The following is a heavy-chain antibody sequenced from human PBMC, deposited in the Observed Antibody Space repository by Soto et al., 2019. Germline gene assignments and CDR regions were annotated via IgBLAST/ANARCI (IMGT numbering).Heavy chain of an antibody. CDR3: VKEGVAVGTTEGGAFHI. J-gene: IGHJ3*02. D-gene: IGHD1-7*01. CDR1: GFTVTTYT. CDR2: ILSDGKRT. Sequence: QVQLVESGGDVVQPGRSLRLSCAASGFTVTTYTMHCVRQAPGKGLDWVAVILSDGKRTSYADSVKGRFTMSRDNSKNTVHLQMNSLRAEDTAIYYCVKEGVAVGTTEGGAFHIWGQGTLITVSS. V-gene: IGHV3-30*04.